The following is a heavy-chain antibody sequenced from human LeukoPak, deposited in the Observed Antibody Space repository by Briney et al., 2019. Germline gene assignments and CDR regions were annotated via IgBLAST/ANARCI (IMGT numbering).Heavy chain of an antibody. CDR3: ASWPVVSGRKLDY. D-gene: IGHD3-10*01. Sequence: PSGTLFFTCAVSGGSISCNNWWTWVRQPPGKGLGWIGEIDHSGSTNQNPSLKSRLTISVDKSKNPFSLRLSSVTAADTAVYYCASWPVVSGRKLDYWGQPTLVTVSS. CDR2: IDHSGST. J-gene: IGHJ4*02. V-gene: IGHV4-4*02. CDR1: GGSISCNNW.